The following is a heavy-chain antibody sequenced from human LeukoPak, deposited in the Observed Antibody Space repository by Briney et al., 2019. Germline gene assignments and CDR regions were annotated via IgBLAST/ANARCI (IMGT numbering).Heavy chain of an antibody. J-gene: IGHJ6*03. D-gene: IGHD6-19*01. CDR3: AAVAGNYYYYMDV. Sequence: PWETLSLTCAVYGGSFSGYYWSWTRQPPGKGLEWIGEINHSGSTNYNPSLKSRVTISVDTSKNQFSLKLSSVTAADTAVYYCAAVAGNYYYYMDVWGKGTTVTVSS. V-gene: IGHV4-34*01. CDR1: GGSFSGYY. CDR2: INHSGST.